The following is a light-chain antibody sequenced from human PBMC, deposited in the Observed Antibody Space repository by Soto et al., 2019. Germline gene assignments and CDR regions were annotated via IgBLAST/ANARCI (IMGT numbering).Light chain of an antibody. J-gene: IGLJ2*01. CDR1: RSDVGSYNL. CDR2: EGS. Sequence: QSALTQPASLTGSPGQSITISCTGTRSDVGSYNLVSWYQQHPGKAPKLMIYEGSKRPSGVSNRFSGSKSGNTASLTISGLQAEDEADYYCCSYAGSVVFGGGTQLTVL. V-gene: IGLV2-23*01. CDR3: CSYAGSVV.